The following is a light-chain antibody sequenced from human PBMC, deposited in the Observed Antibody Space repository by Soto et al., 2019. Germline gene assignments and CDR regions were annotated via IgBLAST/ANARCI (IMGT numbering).Light chain of an antibody. Sequence: DIVMTQSPDSLAVSLGERATINCKSSQNILYSANNENYLAWFQQKPGQPPKLLIYWASTRESGVPDRFSGRGSGTEFTLTVSSLQAEDVAVYFCHQYYDIPFAFGQGTKLEIK. CDR1: QNILYSANNENY. CDR2: WAS. J-gene: IGKJ2*01. CDR3: HQYYDIPFA. V-gene: IGKV4-1*01.